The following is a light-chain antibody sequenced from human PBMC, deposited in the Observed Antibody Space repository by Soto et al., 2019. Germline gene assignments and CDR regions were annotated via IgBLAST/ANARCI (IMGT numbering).Light chain of an antibody. V-gene: IGKV3-15*01. CDR3: QQHNSWPPV. CDR1: PSVNSH. CDR2: GAS. J-gene: IGKJ2*01. Sequence: EIVMTQSPATLSVSPGDRATLSCRASPSVNSHLAWYQQKPGHSPRLLIYGASSRVTGIPARFSGRGSGTEFTLTISSLQSEDFAIYYCQQHNSWPPVFGQGTKLEIK.